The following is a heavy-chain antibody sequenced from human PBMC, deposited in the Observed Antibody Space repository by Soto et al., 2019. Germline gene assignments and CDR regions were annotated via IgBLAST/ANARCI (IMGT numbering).Heavy chain of an antibody. Sequence: GGSLRLSCAASGFTFSNYGMHWVRQAPGKGLEWVAVISYDGSNKYYADSVKGRFTISRDNSKNTLYLQMNSLRAEDTAVYYCAKNDYGDADDFDIWGQGTMVTVSS. CDR3: AKNDYGDADDFDI. J-gene: IGHJ3*02. CDR2: ISYDGSNK. D-gene: IGHD4-17*01. CDR1: GFTFSNYG. V-gene: IGHV3-30*18.